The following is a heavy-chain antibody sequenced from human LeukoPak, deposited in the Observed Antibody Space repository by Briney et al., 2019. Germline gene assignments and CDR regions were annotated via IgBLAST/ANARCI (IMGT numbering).Heavy chain of an antibody. CDR1: GFTFSSYG. CDR3: ARDRNTVYQLLYRDAFDI. Sequence: GGSLRLSCAASGFTFSSYGMHWVRQAPGKGLEWVAFIRYDGSNKYYADSVKGRFTISRDNSKNTLYLQMNSLRAEDTAVYYCARDRNTVYQLLYRDAFDIWGQGTMVTVSS. CDR2: IRYDGSNK. V-gene: IGHV3-30*02. D-gene: IGHD2-2*02. J-gene: IGHJ3*02.